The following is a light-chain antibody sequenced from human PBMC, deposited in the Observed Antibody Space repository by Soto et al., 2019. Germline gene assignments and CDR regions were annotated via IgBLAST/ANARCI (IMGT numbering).Light chain of an antibody. Sequence: DIQMTQSPSTLSASVGDRVTITCRASQSITSWLAWYQRKPGKAPKLLISKASSLESGVPSRFSGSGSGTEFTLSISSLQPDDFATYYCQQYNSYSRTFGQGTKVEIK. CDR1: QSITSW. V-gene: IGKV1-5*03. J-gene: IGKJ1*01. CDR3: QQYNSYSRT. CDR2: KAS.